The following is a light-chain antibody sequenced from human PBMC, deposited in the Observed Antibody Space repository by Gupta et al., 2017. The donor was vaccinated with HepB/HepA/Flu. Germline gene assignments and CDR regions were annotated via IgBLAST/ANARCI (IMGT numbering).Light chain of an antibody. CDR2: EVS. V-gene: IGLV2-14*01. CDR1: SSDVGGYNY. Sequence: QSALTQPASVAGSPGQSITISCTGTSSDVGGYNYVSWYQQHPGKAPKLRIYEVSNRPSGVSKRFSGSKSGNTVSLTTSGLQAEDEADYDCCSYTSSSTLDVVFGGGTKLTVL. J-gene: IGLJ2*01. CDR3: CSYTSSSTLDVV.